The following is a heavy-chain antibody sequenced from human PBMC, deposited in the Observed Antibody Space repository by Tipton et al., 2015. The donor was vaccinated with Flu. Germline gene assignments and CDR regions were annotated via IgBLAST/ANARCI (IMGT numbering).Heavy chain of an antibody. D-gene: IGHD3-16*02. CDR2: IYYSGST. J-gene: IGHJ4*02. V-gene: IGHV4-39*07. CDR1: GGSISSSSYY. CDR3: ARGEYSTMITFGGVIVCFDY. Sequence: TLSLTCTVSGGSISSSSYYWGWIRQPPGKGLEWIGSIYYSGSTYYNPSLKSRVTISVDTSKNQFSLKLSSVTAADTAVYYCARGEYSTMITFGGVIVCFDYWGQGTLVTVSS.